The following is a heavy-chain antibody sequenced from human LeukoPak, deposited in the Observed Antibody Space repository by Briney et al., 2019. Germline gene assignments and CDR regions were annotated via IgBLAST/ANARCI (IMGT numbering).Heavy chain of an antibody. CDR1: GFTFSNYW. V-gene: IGHV3-74*01. J-gene: IGHJ4*02. CDR3: TRDYCSDGRCFSGRGH. Sequence: GGSLRLSCAASGFTFSNYWMYWVRRVPGMGLVWVARINSDGTVRNYADSVQGRFTVSRDNAKSTLYLQMNSLRAEDTAVYFCTRDYCSDGRCFSGRGHWGQGTLVTVSS. CDR2: INSDGTVR. D-gene: IGHD2-15*01.